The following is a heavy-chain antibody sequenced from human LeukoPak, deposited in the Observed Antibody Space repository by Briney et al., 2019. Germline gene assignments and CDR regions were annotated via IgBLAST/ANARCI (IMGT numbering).Heavy chain of an antibody. V-gene: IGHV4-4*02. CDR3: ARAFLVGYSPEEYFFDY. CDR2: IHHSGTT. CDR1: GGSISSSTW. J-gene: IGHJ4*02. D-gene: IGHD2-15*01. Sequence: KSSETLSLTCTVSGGSISSSTWWSWVRQPPGKGLECIGEIHHSGTTNYNPSLKSRVTISIDKSKNQFSLKLNSVTAADTAVYYCARAFLVGYSPEEYFFDYWGQGNLVTVSS.